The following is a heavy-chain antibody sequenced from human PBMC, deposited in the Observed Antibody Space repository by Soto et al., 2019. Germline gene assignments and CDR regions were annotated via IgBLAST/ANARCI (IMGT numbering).Heavy chain of an antibody. CDR2: IYLSDSDT. Sequence: VESVTISCKTSGYRLTTYWFAWVLQMPGKGLEWMGIIYLSDSDTIYSPSAQGHFTISADKSIKTAYLQWSSLKASDTAIYYCATTFDYNGYFDPWGQGTKVTVSS. CDR1: GYRLTTYW. V-gene: IGHV5-51*01. CDR3: ATTFDYNGYFDP. J-gene: IGHJ5*02. D-gene: IGHD4-4*01.